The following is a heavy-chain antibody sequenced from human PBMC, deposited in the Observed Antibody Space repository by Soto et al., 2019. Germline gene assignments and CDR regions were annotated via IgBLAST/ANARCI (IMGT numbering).Heavy chain of an antibody. V-gene: IGHV4-31*03. CDR3: ARGNDSSGYRWGQN. CDR2: IYYSGST. CDR1: GGSISSGGYY. J-gene: IGHJ4*02. D-gene: IGHD3-22*01. Sequence: QVQLQESGPGLVKPSQTLSLTCTVSGGSISSGGYYWSWIRQHPGKGLEWIGYIYYSGSTYYNPSLKSRVTIAVDTPKNQFSLKLSSVTAAGRAVYYCARGNDSSGYRWGQNWGQGTLVTVSS.